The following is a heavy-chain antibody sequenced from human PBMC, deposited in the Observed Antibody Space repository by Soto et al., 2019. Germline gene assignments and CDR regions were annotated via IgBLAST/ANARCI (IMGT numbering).Heavy chain of an antibody. CDR3: AKGPPTEWGLPLGHYYFDS. V-gene: IGHV3-23*01. D-gene: IGHD2-15*01. Sequence: GGSLRLSCAASGFTFNNYAMSWVRQAPGKGLDWVSGLSGSGDFTYYADSVRGRFTISRDNSKNSLYLQMNSLRADDTAVYYCAKGPPTEWGLPLGHYYFDSWGQGTLVTVSS. CDR2: LSGSGDFT. CDR1: GFTFNNYA. J-gene: IGHJ4*02.